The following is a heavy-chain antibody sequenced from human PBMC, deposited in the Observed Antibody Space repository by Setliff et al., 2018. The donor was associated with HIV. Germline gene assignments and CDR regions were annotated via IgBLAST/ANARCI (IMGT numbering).Heavy chain of an antibody. CDR1: GGSISSGDYY. Sequence: KPSETLSLTCTVSGGSISSGDYYWSWIRQPPGKGLEWIGYVDYNGRTDYNPSLKSRVTISLDTSKNQVSLKLSSVAAADTAVYHCARSAYRDGYDYWGQGTLVTVSS. CDR3: ARSAYRDGYDY. CDR2: VDYNGRT. V-gene: IGHV4-61*08. J-gene: IGHJ4*02. D-gene: IGHD5-18*01.